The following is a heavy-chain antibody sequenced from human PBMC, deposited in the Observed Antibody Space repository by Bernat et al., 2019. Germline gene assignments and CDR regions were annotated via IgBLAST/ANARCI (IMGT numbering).Heavy chain of an antibody. Sequence: EVQLVESGGGLVQPGGSLRLSCAASALTFSTYNFNWVRQAPGKGLEWLSYISSSGSTIYYAASVKGRFTISRDNAKNSLSLQINSLRAEDTAVYYCASEDRGTSYWGQGTLVTVSS. CDR3: ASEDRGTSY. J-gene: IGHJ4*02. CDR2: ISSSGSTI. D-gene: IGHD3-16*01. CDR1: ALTFSTYN. V-gene: IGHV3-48*01.